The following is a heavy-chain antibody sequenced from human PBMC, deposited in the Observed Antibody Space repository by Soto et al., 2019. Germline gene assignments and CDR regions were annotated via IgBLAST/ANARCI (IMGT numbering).Heavy chain of an antibody. V-gene: IGHV5-10-1*01. Sequence: PWESLKISCKGSGYSFTIYWISWVRQIPGKGLEWMGRIDPSDSYTNYSPSFQGHVTISADKSISTAYLQWSSLKASDTAMYYCARHPDYYYYGMDVWGQGNTVTVSS. CDR1: GYSFTIYW. CDR3: ARHPDYYYYGMDV. J-gene: IGHJ6*02. CDR2: IDPSDSYT.